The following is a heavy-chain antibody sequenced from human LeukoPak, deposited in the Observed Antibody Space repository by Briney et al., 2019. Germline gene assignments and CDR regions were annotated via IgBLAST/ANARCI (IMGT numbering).Heavy chain of an antibody. CDR2: IKKDGSEK. V-gene: IGHV3-7*03. CDR3: AKAPRFGDHATEYYYYYMHV. J-gene: IGHJ6*03. Sequence: GGSLRLSCAASGFTFSSYWMSWVRQAPGKGLEWVANIKKDGSEKYYVDSVKGRFTISRDNAKTSLYLQMNSLRVEDTAVYYCAKAPRFGDHATEYYYYYMHVWGKGTTVTVSS. D-gene: IGHD3-16*01. CDR1: GFTFSSYW.